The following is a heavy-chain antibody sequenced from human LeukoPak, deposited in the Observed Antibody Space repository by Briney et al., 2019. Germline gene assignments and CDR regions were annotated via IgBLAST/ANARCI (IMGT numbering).Heavy chain of an antibody. J-gene: IGHJ6*03. CDR3: ARDGGISSSWYYYYMDV. CDR1: GGTFSSYA. V-gene: IGHV1-69*05. Sequence: ASVKVSCKASGGTFSSYAISWVRQAPGQGLEWMGGIIPIFGTANYAQKFQGRVTITTDESTSTAYMELSSLRSEDTAVYYCARDGGISSSWYYYYMDVWGKGTTVTVSS. D-gene: IGHD6-13*01. CDR2: IIPIFGTA.